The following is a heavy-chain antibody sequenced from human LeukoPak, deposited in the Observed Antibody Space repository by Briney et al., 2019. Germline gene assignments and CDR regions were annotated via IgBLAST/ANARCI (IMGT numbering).Heavy chain of an antibody. CDR2: ISDSGGST. J-gene: IGHJ4*02. V-gene: IGHV3-23*01. CDR1: GFTFSSYA. CDR3: ARDQEAFDY. Sequence: PGGSLRLSCAASGFTFSSYAMSWVRQAPGKGLEWVSAISDSGGSTYYADSVKGRFTISRDNSKNTLYLQINGLRAEDTAVYYCARDQEAFDYWGQGTLVTVSS.